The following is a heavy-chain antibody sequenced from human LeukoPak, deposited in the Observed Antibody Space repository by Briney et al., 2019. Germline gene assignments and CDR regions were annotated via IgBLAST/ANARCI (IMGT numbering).Heavy chain of an antibody. CDR1: GFIFSSYG. J-gene: IGHJ4*02. CDR3: AKDPYYGSGSYYNH. D-gene: IGHD3-10*01. CDR2: ISGSGGST. Sequence: GGSLRLSCAASGFIFSSYGMSWVRQAPGKGLEWVSAISGSGGSTYYADSVKGRFTISRDNSKNTLYLQMNSLRAEDTAVHYCAKDPYYGSGSYYNHWGQGTLVTVSS. V-gene: IGHV3-23*01.